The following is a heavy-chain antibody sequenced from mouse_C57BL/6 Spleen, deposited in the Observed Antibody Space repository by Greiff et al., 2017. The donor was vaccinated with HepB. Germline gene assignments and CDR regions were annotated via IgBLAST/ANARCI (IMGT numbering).Heavy chain of an antibody. Sequence: VKLMESGPELVKPGASVKLSCKASGYTFTSYDINWVKQRPGQGLEWIGWIYPRDGSTKYNEKFKGKATLTVDTSSSTAYMELHSLTSEDSAVYFCARYDYSYYYAMDYWGQGTSVTVSS. V-gene: IGHV1-85*01. J-gene: IGHJ4*01. CDR2: IYPRDGST. CDR1: GYTFTSYD. CDR3: ARYDYSYYYAMDY. D-gene: IGHD2-4*01.